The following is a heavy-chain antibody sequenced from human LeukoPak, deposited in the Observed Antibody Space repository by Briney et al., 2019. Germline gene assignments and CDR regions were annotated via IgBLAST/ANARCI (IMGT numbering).Heavy chain of an antibody. J-gene: IGHJ4*02. CDR3: ARDLDGYRFGSGRDDY. D-gene: IGHD5-18*01. CDR2: LSSDGTSS. V-gene: IGHV3-74*01. CDR1: GFTFSSYW. Sequence: GGSLRLSCAASGFTFSSYWMHWVRQAPGKGLVWVSRLSSDGTSSDYADSVKGRFTISRDNANNTLSLQMNSLRAEDTAVYYCARDLDGYRFGSGRDDYWGQGSLVTVSS.